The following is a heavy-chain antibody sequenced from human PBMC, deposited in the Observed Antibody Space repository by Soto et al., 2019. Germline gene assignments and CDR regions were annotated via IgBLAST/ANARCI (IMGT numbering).Heavy chain of an antibody. CDR3: ARLAYDYIWGSYRTEAYYFDY. Sequence: QVQLVQSGAEVKKPGASVKVSCKASGYTFTSYYMHWVRQAPGQVLEWMGIINPSGGSTSYAQKFQGRVTMTRDTSTSTVYMELSSLRSEDTAVYYCARLAYDYIWGSYRTEAYYFDYWGQGTLVTVSS. V-gene: IGHV1-46*03. D-gene: IGHD3-16*02. CDR1: GYTFTSYY. J-gene: IGHJ4*02. CDR2: INPSGGST.